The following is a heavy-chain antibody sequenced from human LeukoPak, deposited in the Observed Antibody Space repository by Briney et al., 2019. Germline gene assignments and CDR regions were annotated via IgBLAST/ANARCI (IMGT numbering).Heavy chain of an antibody. CDR1: GYTLTELS. CDR2: FDPEDGET. Sequence: ASVKVSCKVSGYTLTELSMHWVRQAPGKGLEWMGGFDPEDGETIYAQKFQGRVTMTEDTSTDTAYMELSSLRSEDTAVYYCARDLMVYAEVYYYYYGMDVWGQGTTVTVSS. V-gene: IGHV1-24*01. CDR3: ARDLMVYAEVYYYYYGMDV. D-gene: IGHD2-8*01. J-gene: IGHJ6*02.